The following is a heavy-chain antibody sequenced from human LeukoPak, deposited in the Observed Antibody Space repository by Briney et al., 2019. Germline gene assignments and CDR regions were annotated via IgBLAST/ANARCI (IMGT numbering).Heavy chain of an antibody. J-gene: IGHJ6*02. Sequence: GGSLRLSCAASGFTFSSFSMNWVRQAPGKGLEWISYITSSSSSTYYADSVKGRFTISRDNSKNTLYLQMNSLRAEDTAVYYCARDAYSSSWYGWARYYYGMDVWGQGTTVTVSS. V-gene: IGHV3-48*01. D-gene: IGHD6-13*01. CDR2: ITSSSSST. CDR1: GFTFSSFS. CDR3: ARDAYSSSWYGWARYYYGMDV.